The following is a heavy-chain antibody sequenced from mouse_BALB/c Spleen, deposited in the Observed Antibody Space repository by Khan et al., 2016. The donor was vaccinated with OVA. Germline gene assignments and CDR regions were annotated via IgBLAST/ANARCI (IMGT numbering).Heavy chain of an antibody. CDR2: INPRSGYT. Sequence: QVQLKQSGAELARPGASVEMSCKASGYTFTSHTMHWVKQRPGQGLEWIGYINPRSGYTQYNQKFNDKATLTADISSSTAYMQLSSLTSEDSAVYYCARRTTEYALDYWGQGTSVTVAS. V-gene: IGHV1-4*01. CDR1: GYTFTSHT. D-gene: IGHD2-12*01. J-gene: IGHJ4*01. CDR3: ARRTTEYALDY.